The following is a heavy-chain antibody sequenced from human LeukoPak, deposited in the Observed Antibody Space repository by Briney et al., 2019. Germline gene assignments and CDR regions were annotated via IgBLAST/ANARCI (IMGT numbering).Heavy chain of an antibody. J-gene: IGHJ6*03. D-gene: IGHD2-21*01. Sequence: GGSLRLSCAASGFTLSSYGMSWVRQAPGKGLEWVSGISGSGVGTHYADSVKGRFTISRDNSKNTLYLQMNSLRAEDTAVYYCSTISSYYYMDVWGKGTTVTISS. CDR3: STISSYYYMDV. CDR2: ISGSGVGT. CDR1: GFTLSSYG. V-gene: IGHV3-23*01.